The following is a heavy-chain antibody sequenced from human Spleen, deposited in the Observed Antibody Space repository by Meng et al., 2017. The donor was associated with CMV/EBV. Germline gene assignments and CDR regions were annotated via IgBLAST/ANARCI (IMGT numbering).Heavy chain of an antibody. Sequence: SETLSLTCTVSGGSISSGGYYWTWIRQHPGKGLEWIGYIYYSGSTYYNPSLKSRITISLDTSENQFSLRLTSVTAADTAVYYCARENSIYYDFWSGFTTGYFDLWGRGTLVTVSS. CDR1: GGSISSGGYY. V-gene: IGHV4-31*03. J-gene: IGHJ2*01. D-gene: IGHD3-3*01. CDR2: IYYSGST. CDR3: ARENSIYYDFWSGFTTGYFDL.